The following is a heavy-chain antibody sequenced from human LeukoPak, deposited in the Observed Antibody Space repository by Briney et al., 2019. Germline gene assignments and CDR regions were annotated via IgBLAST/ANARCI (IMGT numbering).Heavy chain of an antibody. CDR1: GYTFTGYY. J-gene: IGHJ4*02. D-gene: IGHD6-13*01. Sequence: ASVKVSCKASGYTFTGYYMHWVRQAPGQGLEWMGWINPNSGGTNYAQKFQGRVTMTRDTSISTAYMELSRLRSDDTAVYYCARVVDESSGSWYVDYWGQGTLVTVSS. CDR2: INPNSGGT. CDR3: ARVVDESSGSWYVDY. V-gene: IGHV1-2*02.